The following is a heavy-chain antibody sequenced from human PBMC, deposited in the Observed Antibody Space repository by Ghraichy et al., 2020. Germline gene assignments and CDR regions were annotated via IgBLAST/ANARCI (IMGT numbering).Heavy chain of an antibody. J-gene: IGHJ5*02. CDR3: ARRLSGLRRVWGDYNWFDP. V-gene: IGHV4-34*01. CDR1: GGSFSGYY. D-gene: IGHD3-10*01. CDR2: INHSGST. Sequence: SETLSLTCAVYGGSFSGYYWSWIRQPPGKGLEWIGEINHSGSTNYNPSLKSRVTISVDTSKNQFSLKLSSVTAADTAVYYCARRLSGLRRVWGDYNWFDPWGQGTLVTVSS.